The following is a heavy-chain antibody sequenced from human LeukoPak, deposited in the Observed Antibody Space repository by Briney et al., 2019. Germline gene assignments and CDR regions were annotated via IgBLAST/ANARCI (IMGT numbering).Heavy chain of an antibody. Sequence: KFQGIVTITRDTSASTAYMELSSLRSEDTAVYYCARCRITMVRGVIIPFDYWGQGTLVTVSS. CDR3: ARCRITMVRGVIIPFDY. J-gene: IGHJ4*02. V-gene: IGHV1-3*01. D-gene: IGHD3-10*01.